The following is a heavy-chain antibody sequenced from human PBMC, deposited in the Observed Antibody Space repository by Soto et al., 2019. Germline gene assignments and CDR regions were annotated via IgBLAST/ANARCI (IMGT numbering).Heavy chain of an antibody. CDR2: IEYGGST. CDR3: ARQSTVNDAFDI. Sequence: SETLSLTCTVSGDSISSSSYYWGWIRQPPGKGLEWIGNIEYGGSTYYNPSLKSRVTISVDTSKNQFYLKLSSVTAADTAVYYCARQSTVNDAFDIWGQGTMVTVSS. V-gene: IGHV4-39*01. D-gene: IGHD4-17*01. CDR1: GDSISSSSYY. J-gene: IGHJ3*02.